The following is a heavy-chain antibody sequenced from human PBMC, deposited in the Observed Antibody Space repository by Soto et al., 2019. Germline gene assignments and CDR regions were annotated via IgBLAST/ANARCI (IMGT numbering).Heavy chain of an antibody. CDR3: ARQRTSVVTQAYFDA. CDR2: IYYSGST. CDR1: GDSINNRSYY. Sequence: PETLSLTCTVTGDSINNRSYYWGWIRQPPGKGLEWIGSIYYSGSTYNNPSLKSRVSMSVDTSKNQFSLKLRSVTAADTALYYCARQRTSVVTQAYFDAWGQGSLVTVSS. D-gene: IGHD2-21*02. V-gene: IGHV4-39*01. J-gene: IGHJ4*02.